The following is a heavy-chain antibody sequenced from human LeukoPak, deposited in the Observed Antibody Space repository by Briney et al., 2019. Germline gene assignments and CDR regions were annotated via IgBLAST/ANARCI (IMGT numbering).Heavy chain of an antibody. V-gene: IGHV3-30*04. D-gene: IGHD5-18*01. Sequence: GGSLRLSCAASGCTFSSYVMHWVRQAPGKGLEWVAIISYDGSNEYYADSVKGRFTISRDNSKNTLYLQMNSLRAADTAVYYCARHLSGVTGYTYGRGIDYWGQGTLVTVSS. J-gene: IGHJ4*02. CDR2: ISYDGSNE. CDR3: ARHLSGVTGYTYGRGIDY. CDR1: GCTFSSYV.